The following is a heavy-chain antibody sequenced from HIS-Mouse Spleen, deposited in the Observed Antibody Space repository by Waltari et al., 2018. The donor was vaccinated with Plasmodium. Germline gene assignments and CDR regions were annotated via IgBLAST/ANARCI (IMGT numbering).Heavy chain of an antibody. D-gene: IGHD4-4*01. V-gene: IGHV4-39*01. J-gene: IGHJ6*02. CDR2: IYYSGST. Sequence: QLQLQESGPGLVNPSETLSLTCPVSGCSISSSSSYWGRIRQPPGKGLDWIGSIYYSGSTYYNPSLKSRVTISVDTSKNQFSLKLSSVTAADTAVYYCASLPRVEEVTTPFYYYYYGMDVWGQGTTVTVSS. CDR1: GCSISSSSSY. CDR3: ASLPRVEEVTTPFYYYYYGMDV.